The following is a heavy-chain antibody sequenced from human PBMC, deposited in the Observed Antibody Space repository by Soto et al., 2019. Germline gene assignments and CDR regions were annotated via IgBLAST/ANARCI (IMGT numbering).Heavy chain of an antibody. CDR3: AKESGGAGHCSGGSCYSDY. CDR1: GFTFSTYA. V-gene: IGHV3-23*01. CDR2: ISGSGANT. J-gene: IGHJ4*02. D-gene: IGHD2-15*01. Sequence: EVQFLESGGGLVQPGGSLRLSCAASGFTFSTYAMSWVRQAPGKGLEWVSVISGSGANTYYADSVKGRFTMSRDNSKNTLYLQMNSLRAEDTAVYYCAKESGGAGHCSGGSCYSDYWGQGSLVTVSS.